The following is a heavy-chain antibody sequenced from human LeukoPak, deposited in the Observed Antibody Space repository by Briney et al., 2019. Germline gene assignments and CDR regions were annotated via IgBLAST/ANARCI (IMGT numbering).Heavy chain of an antibody. J-gene: IGHJ4*02. CDR1: GFTFSSYG. V-gene: IGHV3-30*18. D-gene: IGHD3-10*01. CDR3: AKAGGEEGKYFDY. CDR2: ISYDGSNK. Sequence: RAGGSLRLSCAASGFTFSSYGMHWVRQAPGKGLEWVAVISYDGSNKYYADSVKGRFTISRDNSKNTLYLQMNSLRAEDTAVYYCAKAGGEEGKYFDYWGQGTLVTVSS.